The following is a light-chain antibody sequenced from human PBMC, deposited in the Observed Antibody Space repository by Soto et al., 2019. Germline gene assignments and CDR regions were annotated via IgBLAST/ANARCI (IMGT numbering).Light chain of an antibody. CDR1: QSVSSY. V-gene: IGKV3-11*01. J-gene: IGKJ1*01. CDR3: QQRSNWPVT. CDR2: DAS. Sequence: EILLTQSPATLSLSPGERATPSRRASQSVSSYFAWYQQKPGQAPRLLIYDASNRATGIPARFSGSGSGTDFTLTISSLEPEDFAVYYCQQRSNWPVTFGQGTKVDIK.